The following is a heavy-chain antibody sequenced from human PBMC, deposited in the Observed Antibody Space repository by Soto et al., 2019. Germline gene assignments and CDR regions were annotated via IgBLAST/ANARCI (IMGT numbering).Heavy chain of an antibody. CDR1: GGSFSCYY. Sequence: SETLSLTCAVYGGSFSCYYWSWIRQPPGKGLERIGEINHSGSTNYNPSLKSRVAISVDASKNQFSLKLSSVTAADTAVYYCARGVKDYDXWSGYYKADYYYYGMDVWGPGTTVTVSS. CDR2: INHSGST. D-gene: IGHD3-3*01. V-gene: IGHV4-34*01. CDR3: ARGVKDYDXWSGYYKADYYYYGMDV. J-gene: IGHJ6*02.